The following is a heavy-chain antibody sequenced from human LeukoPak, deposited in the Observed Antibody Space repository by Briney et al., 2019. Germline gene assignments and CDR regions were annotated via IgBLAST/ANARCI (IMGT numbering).Heavy chain of an antibody. V-gene: IGHV3-33*01. CDR1: GFTFSGYG. CDR2: IWYDGSNK. CDR3: ARVEAAGTHVDY. D-gene: IGHD6-13*01. J-gene: IGHJ4*02. Sequence: GRSLRLSCAASGFTFSGYGMHWVRQAPGKGLEWVAVIWYDGSNKYYADSVKGRFTISRDNSKNTLYLQMNSLRAEDTAVYYCARVEAAGTHVDYWGQGTLVTVSS.